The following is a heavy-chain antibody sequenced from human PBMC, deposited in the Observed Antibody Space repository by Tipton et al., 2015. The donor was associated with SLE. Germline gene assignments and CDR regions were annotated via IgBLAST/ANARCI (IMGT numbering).Heavy chain of an antibody. D-gene: IGHD5-12*01. J-gene: IGHJ4*02. CDR2: TSKSGST. CDR1: GGSISSDDYY. V-gene: IGHV4-31*03. Sequence: TLSLTCTVSGGSISSDDYYWTWIRQHPGKGLEWIGYTSKSGSTYYTPSLKSRVTISVDTSQNQFSLKLTSVTAADTAVYYCARGAVGGYDSFDFWGQSPLVVVSS. CDR3: ARGAVGGYDSFDF.